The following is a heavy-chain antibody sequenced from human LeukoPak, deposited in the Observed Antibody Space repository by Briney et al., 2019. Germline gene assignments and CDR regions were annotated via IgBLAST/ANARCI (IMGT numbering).Heavy chain of an antibody. CDR2: INPTGGST. D-gene: IGHD2-21*02. J-gene: IGHJ3*02. CDR1: GYTFTSYF. V-gene: IGHV1-46*01. Sequence: GASVKVSCKASGYTFTSYFIHWVRQAPGEGLEWMGIINPTGGSTRYAHKFQGRVTMTRDTSTSTVYMELSSLRSEDTAVYYCARGRVTATDGFDIWGQGTTVIVSS. CDR3: ARGRVTATDGFDI.